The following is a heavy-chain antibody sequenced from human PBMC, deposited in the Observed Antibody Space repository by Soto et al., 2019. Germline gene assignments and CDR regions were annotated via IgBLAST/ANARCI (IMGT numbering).Heavy chain of an antibody. J-gene: IGHJ4*02. CDR1: GFSLRTTGVG. CDR3: AHTWGLPFDY. D-gene: IGHD3-16*01. CDR2: IYWNDDK. Sequence: QITLKESGPTLVEPTQTLTLTCTYSGFSLRTTGVGVGWIRQPPGKALEWLGIIYWNDDKRYSPSLKNRVTLTSDISKSQVVLTMTNMDPVDTATYYCAHTWGLPFDYWGQGTLVIVSS. V-gene: IGHV2-5*01.